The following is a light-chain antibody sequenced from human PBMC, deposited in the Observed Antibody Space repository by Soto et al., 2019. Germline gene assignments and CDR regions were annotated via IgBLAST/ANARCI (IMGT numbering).Light chain of an antibody. V-gene: IGKV3-20*01. CDR3: QQYAGPSRT. Sequence: EIVLMQSPGTLSLSPGEGATLSCRASQSVSSSYLAWYQQKPGQAPTLLIYGASNRAAGIPDRFSGSGSGTDFTLTISRLEAEDFAVYYCQQYAGPSRTFGQGTKVEIK. J-gene: IGKJ1*01. CDR2: GAS. CDR1: QSVSSSY.